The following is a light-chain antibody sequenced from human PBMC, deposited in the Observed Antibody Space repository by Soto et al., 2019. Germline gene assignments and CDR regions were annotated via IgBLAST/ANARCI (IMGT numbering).Light chain of an antibody. CDR2: GAS. Sequence: EIVMTQSPATLSVSSGERGTLSCRASQSVNSKVAWYQQKPGQAPRLLIYGASTRATGIPARFSGSGSGTEFTLTISSLQSEDFAVYYCQQYNYWPPITFGQGTRLEIK. J-gene: IGKJ5*01. CDR1: QSVNSK. CDR3: QQYNYWPPIT. V-gene: IGKV3-15*01.